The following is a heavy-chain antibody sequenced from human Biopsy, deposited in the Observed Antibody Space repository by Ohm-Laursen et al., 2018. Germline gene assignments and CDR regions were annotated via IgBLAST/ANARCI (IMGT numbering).Heavy chain of an antibody. J-gene: IGHJ5*02. CDR1: GGSISNNNYY. V-gene: IGHV4-39*01. CDR2: IFYRGST. D-gene: IGHD3-22*01. Sequence: TLSLTCPVSGGSISNNNYYWGWIRQPPGKGLEWIGSIFYRGSTHYKPSLKSRVNISVATSKNQFSVKLNSVTAADTAVNYCAKDYDTSGYYYVSWGQGTLVTVSS. CDR3: AKDYDTSGYYYVS.